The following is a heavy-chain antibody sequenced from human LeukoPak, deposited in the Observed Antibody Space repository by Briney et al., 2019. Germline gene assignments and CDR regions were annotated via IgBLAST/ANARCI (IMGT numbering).Heavy chain of an antibody. D-gene: IGHD3-10*01. CDR3: ARDSRTYGSGSYGLCYYYMDV. CDR1: GFTFSSYS. Sequence: GGSLRLSCAASGFTFSSYSMNWVRQAPGQGLEWVSFISSSSYIYYADSVKGRFTISRDNAKNSLYLQMNSLRAEDTAVYYCARDSRTYGSGSYGLCYYYMDVWGKGTTVTVSS. CDR2: ISSSSYI. J-gene: IGHJ6*03. V-gene: IGHV3-21*01.